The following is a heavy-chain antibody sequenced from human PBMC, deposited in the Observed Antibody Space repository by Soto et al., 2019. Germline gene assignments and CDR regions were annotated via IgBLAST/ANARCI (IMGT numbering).Heavy chain of an antibody. V-gene: IGHV3-43*01. CDR2: ISWDGETT. Sequence: EVQLVESGGVAVKPGGSLSLSCAASGFTFDDHNMHWIRQGPGKGLEWVSLISWDGETTFYADSVKGRFTVSRDNTRNFLYLQMSALTTEDSGLYYCASSQGDYWGQGTLVTVAS. J-gene: IGHJ4*02. CDR3: ASSQGDY. CDR1: GFTFDDHN.